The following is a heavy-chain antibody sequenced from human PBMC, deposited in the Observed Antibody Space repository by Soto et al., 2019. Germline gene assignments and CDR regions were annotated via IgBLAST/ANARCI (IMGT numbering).Heavy chain of an antibody. CDR2: IVNDGSEQ. CDR3: ARDDLYVDTGLDL. V-gene: IGHV3-33*01. D-gene: IGHD3-10*02. Sequence: QVQLVESGGGVVRPGRSLRLSCAATGFSFSTHGMHWVRQAPGKGLEWVAVIVNDGSEQQYADSVKGRFTISRDNARNILYLQMNNLRAEDTALYYGARDDLYVDTGLDLWGQGTLVTVSS. J-gene: IGHJ5*02. CDR1: GFSFSTHG.